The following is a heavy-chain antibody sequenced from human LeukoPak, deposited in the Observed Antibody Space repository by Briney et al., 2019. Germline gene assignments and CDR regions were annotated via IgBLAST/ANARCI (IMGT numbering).Heavy chain of an antibody. V-gene: IGHV3-21*01. CDR2: ISSSSSYI. CDR1: GFTFSSYS. J-gene: IGHJ4*02. CDR3: ARTYYDILTGYNPYFDY. D-gene: IGHD3-9*01. Sequence: GGSLRLSCAASGFTFSSYSMNWVRQAPGKGLEWVSSISSSSSYIYYADSVKGRFTISRDNAKNSLYLQMNSLRAEDTAVYYCARTYYDILTGYNPYFDYWGQGILVTVSS.